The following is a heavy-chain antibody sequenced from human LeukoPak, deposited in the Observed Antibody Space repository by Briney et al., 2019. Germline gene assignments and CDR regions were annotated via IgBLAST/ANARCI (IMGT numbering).Heavy chain of an antibody. V-gene: IGHV3-23*01. CDR2: ISNGGST. J-gene: IGHJ4*02. CDR3: AKETSSSFDY. Sequence: GGSLRLSCAASGFTFSSYAMSWVRQAPGKGLEWVSGISNGGSTYYADSAKGRFTISRDYFQNTLYLQMNSLRAEDTAVYYCAKETSSSFDYWGQGTLVTVSS. CDR1: GFTFSSYA. D-gene: IGHD6-6*01.